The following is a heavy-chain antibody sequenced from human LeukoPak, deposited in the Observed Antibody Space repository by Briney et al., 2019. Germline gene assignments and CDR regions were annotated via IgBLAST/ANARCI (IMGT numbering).Heavy chain of an antibody. CDR3: ARHRSFDYLFPYDY. CDR2: INYRGTT. V-gene: IGHV4-39*01. J-gene: IGHJ4*02. Sequence: SETLSLTCTVSGGAIINDNFYWGWVRQPPGRGLEWIVSINYRGTTYYNPSLASRVTISVDTSKTHLSLRLSSVTAADTAVYYCARHRSFDYLFPYDYWGQGTLVTVSS. CDR1: GGAIINDNFY. D-gene: IGHD3-9*01.